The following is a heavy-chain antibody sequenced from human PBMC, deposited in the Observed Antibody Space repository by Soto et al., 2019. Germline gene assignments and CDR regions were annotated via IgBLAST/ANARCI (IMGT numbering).Heavy chain of an antibody. D-gene: IGHD2-8*02. J-gene: IGHJ4*02. CDR2: IYPRGNT. CDR3: ARAKVQFWSPFDY. Sequence: SETLSLTCAVSGGSISSGGYSWSWIRQPPGKGLEWIGYIYPRGNTNYNPSLKSRVTISVDTSKNQFSLKLTSVTAADTAVYYCARAKVQFWSPFDYWGQGTLVTVSS. V-gene: IGHV4-30-2*01. CDR1: GGSISSGGYS.